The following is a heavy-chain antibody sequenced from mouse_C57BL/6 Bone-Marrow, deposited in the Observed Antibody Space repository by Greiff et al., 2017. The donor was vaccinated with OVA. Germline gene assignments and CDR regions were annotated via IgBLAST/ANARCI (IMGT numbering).Heavy chain of an antibody. D-gene: IGHD1-1*01. Sequence: QVQLKESGAELVKPGASVKVSCKASGYTFTSYWMHWVKQRPGQGLEWIGRIHPSDSDTNYNQKFKGKATLTVDKSSSTAYMQLSSLTSEDSAVYYCASTTVVVSPYYAMDYWGQGTSVTVSS. V-gene: IGHV1-74*01. J-gene: IGHJ4*01. CDR2: IHPSDSDT. CDR1: GYTFTSYW. CDR3: ASTTVVVSPYYAMDY.